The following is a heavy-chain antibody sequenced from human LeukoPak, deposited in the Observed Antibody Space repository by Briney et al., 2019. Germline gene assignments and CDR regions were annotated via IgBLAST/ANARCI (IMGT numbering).Heavy chain of an antibody. CDR2: IYYSGST. J-gene: IGHJ4*02. CDR3: ARPSIAVAGSFDY. CDR1: GGSISSSSYY. Sequence: PSETLSLTCTVSGGSISSSSYYWGWIRQPPGKGLEWIGSIYYSGSTYYNPSLKSRVTISVDTSKNQFSLKLGSVTAADTAVYYCARPSIAVAGSFDYWGQGTLVTVSS. D-gene: IGHD6-19*01. V-gene: IGHV4-39*01.